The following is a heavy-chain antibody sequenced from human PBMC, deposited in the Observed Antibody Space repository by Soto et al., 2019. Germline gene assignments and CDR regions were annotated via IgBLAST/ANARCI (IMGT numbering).Heavy chain of an antibody. Sequence: EVQLVESGGGLVQPGESLRLSCAASGFTFTNAWMGWVRQAPGKGLEWVGRVKSKSDGETTDYAAPVKGRFTISRDDSKNTLYLQMNSLNAEDTAVYYCSTDRRIASSDYWGQGTLVTVSS. CDR1: GFTFTNAW. CDR3: STDRRIASSDY. D-gene: IGHD2-21*01. J-gene: IGHJ4*02. CDR2: VKSKSDGETT. V-gene: IGHV3-15*01.